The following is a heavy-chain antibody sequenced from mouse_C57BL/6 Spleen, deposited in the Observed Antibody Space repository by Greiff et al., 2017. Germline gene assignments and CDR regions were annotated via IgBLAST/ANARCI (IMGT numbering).Heavy chain of an antibody. Sequence: EVQLQQSGPELVKPGASVKISCKASGYTFTDYYMNWVKQSHGKSLEWIGDINPNNGGTSYNQKFKGKATLTVDKSSSTAYMELRSLTPEDSAVYYCASREYFDVWGTGTTVTVSS. V-gene: IGHV1-26*01. CDR2: INPNNGGT. CDR1: GYTFTDYY. J-gene: IGHJ1*03. CDR3: ASREYFDV.